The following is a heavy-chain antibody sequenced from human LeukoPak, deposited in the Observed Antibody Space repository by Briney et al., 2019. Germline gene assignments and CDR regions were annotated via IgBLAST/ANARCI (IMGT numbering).Heavy chain of an antibody. CDR3: AHWLYGGNSIYYFDY. J-gene: IGHJ4*02. Sequence: ESGPTLVNPTQTLTLTCTFSGFSLSTSGVGVGWIRQPPGKALEWLALIYWNDDKRYSPSLKSRLTITKDTSKNQVVLTMTNMDPVDTATYYCAHWLYGGNSIYYFDYWGQGTLVTVSS. CDR1: GFSLSTSGVG. D-gene: IGHD4-23*01. V-gene: IGHV2-5*01. CDR2: IYWNDDK.